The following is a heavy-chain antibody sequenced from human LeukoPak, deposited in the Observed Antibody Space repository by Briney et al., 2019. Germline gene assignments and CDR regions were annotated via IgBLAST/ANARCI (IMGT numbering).Heavy chain of an antibody. CDR2: IYHSGST. CDR3: AREPIEYSSTDFDY. J-gene: IGHJ4*02. D-gene: IGHD6-6*01. CDR1: GGSISSGGYS. Sequence: SQTLSLTCAVSGGSISSGGYSWSWIRQPPGKGLEWIGYIYHSGSTYYNPSLKSRVTISIDRSKNQFSLKLSSVTAADTAVYYCAREPIEYSSTDFDYWGQGTLVTVSS. V-gene: IGHV4-30-2*01.